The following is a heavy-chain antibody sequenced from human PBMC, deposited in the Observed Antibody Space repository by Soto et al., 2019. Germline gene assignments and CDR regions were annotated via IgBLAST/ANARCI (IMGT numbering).Heavy chain of an antibody. D-gene: IGHD2-2*01. V-gene: IGHV3-74*01. Sequence: GGSLRLSCAASGFTFDNFWMHWVRQAPGKGLVWVSRVNNDGSGTVYADSVRGRFTISRDNAKNTLYLQMNSLSVEDTAVYYCVKGPLGRVYHLAYWAQGTLVTVSS. J-gene: IGHJ4*02. CDR1: GFTFDNFW. CDR3: VKGPLGRVYHLAY. CDR2: VNNDGSGT.